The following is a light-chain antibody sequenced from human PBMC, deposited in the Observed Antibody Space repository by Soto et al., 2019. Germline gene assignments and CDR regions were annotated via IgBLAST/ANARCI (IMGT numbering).Light chain of an antibody. CDR3: QQYNGT. V-gene: IGKV1-6*01. J-gene: IGKJ2*01. CDR1: QGIRND. Sequence: AIQMTQSPSSLSASVGDRVTITCRASQGIRNDLGWYQQRPGKAPKLLIYAASSLQSGVPSRFSGSGSGTEFTLTISSLQPDDFATYYCQQYNGTFGQGTKVDIK. CDR2: AAS.